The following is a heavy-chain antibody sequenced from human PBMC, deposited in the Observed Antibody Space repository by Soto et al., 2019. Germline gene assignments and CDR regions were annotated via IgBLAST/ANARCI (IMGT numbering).Heavy chain of an antibody. CDR1: GGYISSGGYY. V-gene: IGHV4-31*03. J-gene: IGHJ5*01. Sequence: PSETMCLTCTVAGGYISSGGYYWSWIRQHPGKGLEWIGYIYYSGSTYYNPSLQSRVTISLDTTNNHFSLKMTSVTAADTAIYFCARAERFPRSWFDSWGQGTQVTVSS. CDR2: IYYSGST. CDR3: ARAERFPRSWFDS.